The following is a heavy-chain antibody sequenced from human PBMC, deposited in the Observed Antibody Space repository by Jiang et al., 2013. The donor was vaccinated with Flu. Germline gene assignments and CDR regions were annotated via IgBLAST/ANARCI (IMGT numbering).Heavy chain of an antibody. Sequence: MGWMNPNSGNTGYAQKFQGRVTMTRDTSISTAYMELSRLRSDDTAVYYCARDLARYSGYDSPHYWGQGTLVTVSS. V-gene: IGHV1-8*01. CDR2: MNPNSGNT. D-gene: IGHD5-12*01. J-gene: IGHJ4*02. CDR3: ARDLARYSGYDSPHY.